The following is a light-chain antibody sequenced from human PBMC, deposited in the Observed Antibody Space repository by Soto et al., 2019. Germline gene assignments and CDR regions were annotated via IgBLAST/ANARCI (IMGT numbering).Light chain of an antibody. Sequence: DIQMTQSPSSLSASXDDRVIITXXASQSISNHLNWYQQKPGKAPKLLIFAASSLQSGVPSRFSGSRSGPDFTLTISSLQPEDFATYYCQQSYSSPPTFGQGTKVDIK. CDR2: AAS. V-gene: IGKV1-39*01. CDR1: QSISNH. J-gene: IGKJ1*01. CDR3: QQSYSSPPT.